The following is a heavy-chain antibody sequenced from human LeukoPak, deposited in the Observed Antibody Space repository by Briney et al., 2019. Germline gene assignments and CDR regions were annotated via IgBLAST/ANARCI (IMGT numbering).Heavy chain of an antibody. V-gene: IGHV3-30*18. Sequence: GGSLRLSCAASGFTFSTYGMHWVRQAPGKGLEWAAVISYDGSKKYYADSVKGRFTISRDNSKSTLYLQMNSLRVEDTAVYYCAKGYYDTSGYLDYWGQGVLVTVSS. CDR2: ISYDGSKK. J-gene: IGHJ4*02. CDR3: AKGYYDTSGYLDY. D-gene: IGHD3-22*01. CDR1: GFTFSTYG.